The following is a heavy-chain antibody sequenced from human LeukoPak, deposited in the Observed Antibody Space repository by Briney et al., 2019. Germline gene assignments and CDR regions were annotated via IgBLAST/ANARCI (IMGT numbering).Heavy chain of an antibody. CDR3: ARDHVGYITIFWSPYYYYYYMDV. D-gene: IGHD3-9*01. V-gene: IGHV1-18*01. CDR1: GYTFTSYG. Sequence: ASVKVSCKASGYTFTSYGISWVRQAPGQGLEWMGWISAYNGNTNYAQKLQGRVTMTTDTSTSTAYMELRGLRSDDTAVYYCARDHVGYITIFWSPYYYYYYMDVWGKGTTVTVSS. CDR2: ISAYNGNT. J-gene: IGHJ6*03.